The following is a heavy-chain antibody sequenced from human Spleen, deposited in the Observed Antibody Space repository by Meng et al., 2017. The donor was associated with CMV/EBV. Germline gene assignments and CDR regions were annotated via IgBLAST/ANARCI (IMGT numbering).Heavy chain of an antibody. Sequence: GGSLRLSCVGSGFTFSSYSMNWVRQAPGKGLAWVSSISSSSSYIYYADSVKGRFTISRDNAENSLYLQMSSLRAEDTAVYYCAKRSSAEGMDVWGQGTTVTVSS. CDR1: GFTFSSYS. D-gene: IGHD3-22*01. CDR3: AKRSSAEGMDV. J-gene: IGHJ6*02. CDR2: ISSSSSYI. V-gene: IGHV3-21*01.